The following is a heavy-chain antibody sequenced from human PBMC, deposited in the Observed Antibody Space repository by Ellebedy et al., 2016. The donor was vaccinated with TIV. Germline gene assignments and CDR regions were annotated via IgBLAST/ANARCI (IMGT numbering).Heavy chain of an antibody. CDR2: ISYDGSNK. CDR1: GFTFSSYA. V-gene: IGHV3-30-3*01. CDR3: ARDGYNLGPFDY. Sequence: GGSLRLXXAASGFTFSSYAMHWVRQAPGKGLEWVAVISYDGSNKYYADSVKGRFTISRDNSKNTLYLQMNSLRAEDTAVYYCARDGYNLGPFDYWGQGTLVTVSS. J-gene: IGHJ4*02. D-gene: IGHD5-24*01.